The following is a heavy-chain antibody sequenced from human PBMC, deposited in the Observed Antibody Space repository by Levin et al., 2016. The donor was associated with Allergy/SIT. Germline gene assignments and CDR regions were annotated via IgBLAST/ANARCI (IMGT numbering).Heavy chain of an antibody. CDR1: GESLSGYY. CDR2: INHVGSV. V-gene: IGHV4-34*01. D-gene: IGHD1-26*01. CDR3: ARRMSGSWKWWFDP. Sequence: LETLSLTCAFYGESLSGYYWIWIRQPPGKGLEWIGEINHVGSVNYNPSLKSRITVSVDTSKNHFSLKLRSVTAADTAVYYCARRMSGSWKWWFDPWGQGTLVTVSS. J-gene: IGHJ5*02.